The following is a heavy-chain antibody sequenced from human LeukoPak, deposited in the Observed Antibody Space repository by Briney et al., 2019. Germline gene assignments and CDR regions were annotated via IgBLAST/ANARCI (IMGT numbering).Heavy chain of an antibody. J-gene: IGHJ5*02. D-gene: IGHD1-26*01. Sequence: SETLSLTCTVSGGSDSSYYWSWIRQPAGKGLEWIGRIYIGGSTNYNPSLKSRVTMSVDTSKNQFSLKLSSVTAANTAVYYCARMGPGRSSWFDPWGQGTLVTVSS. CDR1: GGSDSSYY. V-gene: IGHV4-4*07. CDR3: ARMGPGRSSWFDP. CDR2: IYIGGST.